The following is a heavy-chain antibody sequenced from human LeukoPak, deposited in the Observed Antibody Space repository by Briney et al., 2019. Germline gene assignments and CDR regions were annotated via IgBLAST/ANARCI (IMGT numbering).Heavy chain of an antibody. V-gene: IGHV4-4*07. J-gene: IGHJ3*02. CDR2: IYTSGST. CDR3: ARSPSMVRGVSAFDI. CDR1: GGSISSYY. D-gene: IGHD3-10*01. Sequence: SETLSLTCTVSGGSISSYYWSWIRQPAGKGLGWIGRIYTSGSTNYNPSLKSRVTMSVDTSKNQLSLKPSSVTAADTAVYYCARSPSMVRGVSAFDIWGQGTMVTVSS.